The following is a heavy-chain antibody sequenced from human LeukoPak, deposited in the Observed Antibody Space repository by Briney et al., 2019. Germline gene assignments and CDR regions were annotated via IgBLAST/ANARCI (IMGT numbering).Heavy chain of an antibody. Sequence: GGSLRLSCAASGFTFSNYAISWVRQAPGKGLEWVSAISGSGGITYFADSVKGRFTISRDSSKNTLSLQMNSLRAEDTAVYYCAKSAGDYGGGQNFDYWGQGTLVTVSS. D-gene: IGHD4-17*01. CDR3: AKSAGDYGGGQNFDY. CDR2: ISGSGGIT. J-gene: IGHJ4*02. CDR1: GFTFSNYA. V-gene: IGHV3-23*01.